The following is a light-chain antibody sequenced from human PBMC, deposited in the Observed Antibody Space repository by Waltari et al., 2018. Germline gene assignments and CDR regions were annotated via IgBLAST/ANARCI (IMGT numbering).Light chain of an antibody. J-gene: IGKJ4*01. V-gene: IGKV3-15*01. CDR3: QQYNRWPPLT. Sequence: ETVMTQSPATLSMSPGERAILSCRASQAIHDNLAWYQQKPGQAPRLLIYRASTRATGIPARFSGSGSGTDFTLTITSLQSEDSALYYCQQYNRWPPLTFGGGTKVEI. CDR2: RAS. CDR1: QAIHDN.